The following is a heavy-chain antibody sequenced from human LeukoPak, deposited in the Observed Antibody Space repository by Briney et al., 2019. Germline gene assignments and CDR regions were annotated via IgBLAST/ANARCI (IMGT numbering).Heavy chain of an antibody. J-gene: IGHJ4*02. CDR3: ARDYLAAVGTVDY. Sequence: GGSLRLSCAASGFTFSSYSMNWVRQAPGKGLEWVSSISSSSSYIYYADSVKGRFTISRDNAKNSLYLQMNSLRAEDTAVYYCARDYLAAVGTVDYWGQGTLVTVSS. V-gene: IGHV3-21*01. D-gene: IGHD6-13*01. CDR2: ISSSSSYI. CDR1: GFTFSSYS.